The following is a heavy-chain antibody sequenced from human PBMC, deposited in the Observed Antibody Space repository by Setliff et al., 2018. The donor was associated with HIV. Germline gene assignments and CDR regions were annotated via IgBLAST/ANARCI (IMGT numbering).Heavy chain of an antibody. D-gene: IGHD6-19*01. CDR2: IYYTGNT. Sequence: SETLSLTCNVSGASLSGSGFYWGWLRQPPGKGLQWIGSIYYTGNTYYNLSLTSRVTISLDTSKNLFFLTVRSVTAADTGIYYCARLGSGWNWVTRIDYWGRGTLVT. CDR3: ARLGSGWNWVTRIDY. V-gene: IGHV4-39*02. CDR1: GASLSGSGFY. J-gene: IGHJ4*02.